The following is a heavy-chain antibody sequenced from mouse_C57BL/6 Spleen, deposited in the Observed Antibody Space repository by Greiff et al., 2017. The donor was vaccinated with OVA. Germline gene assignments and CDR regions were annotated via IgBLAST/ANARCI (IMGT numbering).Heavy chain of an antibody. CDR1: GFSLTSYG. D-gene: IGHD1-1*01. Sequence: QVQLQQSGPGLVQPSQSLSITCTVSGFSLTSYGVHWVRQSPGKGLEWLGVIWSGGSTDYNAAFISRLSISKDNSKSQVFFKMNSLQADDTAIYYCAREGITTVVASPYWYFDVWGTRTTVTVSS. CDR3: AREGITTVVASPYWYFDV. V-gene: IGHV2-2*01. CDR2: IWSGGST. J-gene: IGHJ1*03.